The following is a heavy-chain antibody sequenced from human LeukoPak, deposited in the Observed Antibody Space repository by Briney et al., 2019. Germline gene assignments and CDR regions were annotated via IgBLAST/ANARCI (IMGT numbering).Heavy chain of an antibody. Sequence: TGGSLRLSCAASGFTFSSYAMSWVHQAPGKGLEWVSAISGSGGSTYYADSVKGRFTISRDNSKNTLYLQMNSLRAEDTAVYYCAKGLGGYFDYWGQGTLVTVSS. CDR1: GFTFSSYA. D-gene: IGHD3-16*01. CDR2: ISGSGGST. CDR3: AKGLGGYFDY. V-gene: IGHV3-23*01. J-gene: IGHJ4*02.